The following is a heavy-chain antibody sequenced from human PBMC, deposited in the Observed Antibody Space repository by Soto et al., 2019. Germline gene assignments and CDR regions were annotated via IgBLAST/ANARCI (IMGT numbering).Heavy chain of an antibody. V-gene: IGHV1-18*01. J-gene: IGHJ6*02. CDR3: ERQYSSGWYGYYCGMDV. CDR1: GYTFTSYG. D-gene: IGHD6-19*01. CDR2: ISAYNGNT. Sequence: QVQLVQSGAEVKKPGASVKVSCKASGYTFTSYGISWVRQAPGQGLEWMGWISAYNGNTNYAQNLQGRVTMTTDTSTSTAYMELRSLRSDDTAVYYCERQYSSGWYGYYCGMDVWGQGTTVTVSS.